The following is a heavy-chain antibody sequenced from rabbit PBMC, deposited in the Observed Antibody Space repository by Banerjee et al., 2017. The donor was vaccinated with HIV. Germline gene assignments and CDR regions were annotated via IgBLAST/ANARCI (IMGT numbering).Heavy chain of an antibody. CDR3: ARDAGTSFSTYGMDL. CDR1: GFDFSTYW. J-gene: IGHJ6*01. V-gene: IGHV1S40*01. CDR2: IYGGDGST. Sequence: QSLEESGGGLVKPGASLTLTCTASGFDFSTYWMTWVRQAPGKGLEWIGYIYGGDGSTYYASWAKGRFTISKTSSTTVTLQMTSLTAADTATYFCARDAGTSFSTYGMDLWGQGTLVTVS. D-gene: IGHD8-1*01.